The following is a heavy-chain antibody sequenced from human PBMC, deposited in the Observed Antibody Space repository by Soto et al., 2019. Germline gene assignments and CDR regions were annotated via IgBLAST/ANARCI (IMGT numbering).Heavy chain of an antibody. CDR3: ARDQNQLPLVGSGAAGRKGALGFDP. D-gene: IGHD6-13*01. J-gene: IGHJ5*02. Sequence: QVQLQESGPGLVKPSGTLSLTCAVSSGSISSSNWWSWVRQPPGKGLEWIGEIYHSGSTNYNPSLKSRVTISVDKSKNQFSLKLSSVTAADTAVYYCARDQNQLPLVGSGAAGRKGALGFDPWGQGTLVTVSS. V-gene: IGHV4-4*02. CDR1: SGSISSSNW. CDR2: IYHSGST.